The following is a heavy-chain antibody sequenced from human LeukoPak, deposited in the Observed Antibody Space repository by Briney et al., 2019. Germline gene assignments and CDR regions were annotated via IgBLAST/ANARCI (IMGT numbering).Heavy chain of an antibody. CDR3: AKEYCSSTSCYTYFDY. Sequence: PGGSLRLSCAASGFTFDDYAMHWVRQAPGKGLEWVSGISWNSGSIGYADSVKGRFTISRDNAKNSLYLQMNSLRAEDMALYYCAKEYCSSTSCYTYFDYWGQGTLVTVSS. J-gene: IGHJ4*02. CDR2: ISWNSGSI. V-gene: IGHV3-9*03. CDR1: GFTFDDYA. D-gene: IGHD2-2*01.